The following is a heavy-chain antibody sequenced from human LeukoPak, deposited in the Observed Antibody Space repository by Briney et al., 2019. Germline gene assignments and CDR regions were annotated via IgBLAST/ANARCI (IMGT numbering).Heavy chain of an antibody. Sequence: PSETLSLTCAVSGGSISTYYGSWIRRPPGKGRECFVYIYYSGTTNYNPSLKSRVTISVDTSKNQFSLKLSSVTAADTAVYYCSRAGYISGWFSDAFDIWGQGAMVTVSS. CDR3: SRAGYISGWFSDAFDI. J-gene: IGHJ3*02. CDR1: GGSISTYY. D-gene: IGHD6-19*01. CDR2: IYYSGTT. V-gene: IGHV4-59*01.